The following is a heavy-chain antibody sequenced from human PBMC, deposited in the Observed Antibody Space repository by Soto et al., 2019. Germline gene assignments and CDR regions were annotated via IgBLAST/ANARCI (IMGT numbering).Heavy chain of an antibody. Sequence: ESGPTLVNPTQTLTLTCTLSGFSLTTSAMCVTWIRQAPGKALEWLALINWDDDEYYSGSLKTRVTISGDTSKNQVVLTMTNMGPVGTAASYCARIHHRGVGPIVTFPHYYIGFGCQGSLVTVS. V-gene: IGHV2-70*01. D-gene: IGHD2-21*01. CDR3: ARIHHRGVGPIVTFPHYYIGF. J-gene: IGHJ4*01. CDR2: INWDDDE. CDR1: GFSLTTSAMC.